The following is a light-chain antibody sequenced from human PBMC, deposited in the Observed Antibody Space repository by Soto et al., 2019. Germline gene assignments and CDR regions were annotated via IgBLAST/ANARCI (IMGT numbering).Light chain of an antibody. CDR3: QQYNSYSRT. V-gene: IGKV1-5*03. CDR1: QSISTW. CDR2: KAS. J-gene: IGKJ1*01. Sequence: DIQMTQSPSTLSASVGDRVTITCRASQSISTWLAWYQQKPGKAPKLLIYKASSLESGVPSRFIGSGSGTEFTLTISSVQPDDFATYYCQQYNSYSRTFGQGTKVEIK.